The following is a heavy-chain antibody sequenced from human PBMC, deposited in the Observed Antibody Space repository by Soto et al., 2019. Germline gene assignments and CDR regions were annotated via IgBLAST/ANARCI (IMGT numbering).Heavy chain of an antibody. J-gene: IGHJ4*02. CDR1: DFDFSIYG. CDR2: SSYDGRET. V-gene: IGHV3-30*03. D-gene: IGHD3-10*01. Sequence: PGGSLRLSCAASDFDFSIYGIHWVRDAPGKGLEWVAASSYDGRETFYADSAKGRFTVSKEMSKNTAFLQMNALRHEDTAVYFCARDSGWPILNFDNWGQGTPVTVSS. CDR3: ARDSGWPILNFDN.